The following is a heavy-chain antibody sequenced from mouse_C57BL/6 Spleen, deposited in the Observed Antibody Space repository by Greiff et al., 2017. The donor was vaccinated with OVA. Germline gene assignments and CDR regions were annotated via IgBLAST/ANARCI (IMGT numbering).Heavy chain of an antibody. CDR1: GYTFTDYN. CDR2: INPNNGGT. V-gene: IGHV1-22*01. CDR3: AREEAGFQFAY. J-gene: IGHJ3*01. D-gene: IGHD2-2*01. Sequence: VQLKESGPELVKPGASVKMSCKASGYTFTDYNMHWVKQSHGKSLEWIGYINPNNGGTSYNQKFKGKATLTVNKSSSTAYMELRSLTSEDSAVYYCAREEAGFQFAYWGQGTLVTVSA.